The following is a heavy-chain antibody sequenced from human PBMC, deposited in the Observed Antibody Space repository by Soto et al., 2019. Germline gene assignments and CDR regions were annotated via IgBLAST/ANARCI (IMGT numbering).Heavy chain of an antibody. J-gene: IGHJ3*02. CDR1: GFTFSSYA. CDR3: GSKAEHYHSSDRSMAVEI. CDR2: ISGSGGST. Sequence: GGSLRLSCAASGFTFSSYAMSWVRQAPGKGLEWVSAISGSGGSTYYADSVKGRFTISRDNSKNTLYLQMNSLRAEDTAVYYWGSKAEHYHSSDRSMAVEIWGQGTMVTVSS. V-gene: IGHV3-23*01. D-gene: IGHD3-22*01.